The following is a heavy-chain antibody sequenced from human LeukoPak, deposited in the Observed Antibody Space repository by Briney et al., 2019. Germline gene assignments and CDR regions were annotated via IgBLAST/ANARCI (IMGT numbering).Heavy chain of an antibody. D-gene: IGHD6-25*01. CDR1: GFTFSNYA. V-gene: IGHV3-23*01. CDR2: ISGSGVSI. J-gene: IGHJ2*01. Sequence: GGSLRLSCAASGFTFSNYAMNWVRQAPGKGLEWVSGISGSGVSIYYADSVKGRFTISRDNSKNTLYLQMNSLRAEDTAVYYCARGGVDLWGRGTLVTVSS. CDR3: ARGGVDL.